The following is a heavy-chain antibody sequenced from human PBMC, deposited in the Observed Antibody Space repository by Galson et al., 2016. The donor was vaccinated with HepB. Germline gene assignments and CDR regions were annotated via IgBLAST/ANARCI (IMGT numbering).Heavy chain of an antibody. J-gene: IGHJ4*02. Sequence: SLRLSCAASGFTFSYYAIHWVRQAPGKGLEWVAVISYDGSNKYYADSVKGRFTISRDNSKNMLYLQMNSLRAEDTAVYYCARSVWRWRGMDVWGQGTLVTVSS. CDR1: GFTFSYYA. V-gene: IGHV3-30*04. CDR2: ISYDGSNK. CDR3: ARSVWRWRGMDV. D-gene: IGHD2-21*01.